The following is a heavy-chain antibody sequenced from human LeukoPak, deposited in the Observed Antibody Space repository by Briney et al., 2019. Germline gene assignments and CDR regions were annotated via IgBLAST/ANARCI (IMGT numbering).Heavy chain of an antibody. J-gene: IGHJ3*02. CDR2: ISGDGGST. D-gene: IGHD3-22*01. CDR1: GFTFEDYA. Sequence: AGGSLRLSCAASGFTFEDYAMHWVRQAPGKGLEWVSLISGDGGSTYYADSVKGRFTISRDNSKNSLYLQMNSLRTEDTALYYCAKGRYYYDSSDAFDIWGQGTMVTVCS. V-gene: IGHV3-43*02. CDR3: AKGRYYYDSSDAFDI.